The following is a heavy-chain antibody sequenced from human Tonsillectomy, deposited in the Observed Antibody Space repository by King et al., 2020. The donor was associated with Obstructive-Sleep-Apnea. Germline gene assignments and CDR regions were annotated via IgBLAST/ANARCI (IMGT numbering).Heavy chain of an antibody. Sequence: VQLVESGGGLVQPGGSLRLSCATSRFIFISYAMSWVRQAPGKGLEWVSLIIGSGASTNYADSVKGRFPISRDNSKNTLYLQMNSLRAEDTAVYYCAKYPRAEFYYSGMDVWGQGTTVSVSS. V-gene: IGHV3-23*04. D-gene: IGHD1-14*01. CDR1: RFIFISYA. CDR2: IIGSGAST. J-gene: IGHJ6*02. CDR3: AKYPRAEFYYSGMDV.